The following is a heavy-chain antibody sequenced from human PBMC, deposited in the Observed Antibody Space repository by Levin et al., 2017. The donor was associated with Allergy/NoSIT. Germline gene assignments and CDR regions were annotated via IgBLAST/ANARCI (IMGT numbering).Heavy chain of an antibody. D-gene: IGHD2-21*01. CDR3: ARAPHGDWGYPFFDL. Sequence: GESLKISCAASGFTFSSYTMNWVRQAPGKGLEWVSSISSSSSYIDYADSVKGRFTISRDNAKNSLYLQMNSLRAEDTAVYYCARAPHGDWGYPFFDLWGRRTLVTVSS. J-gene: IGHJ2*01. CDR1: GFTFSSYT. CDR2: ISSSSSYI. V-gene: IGHV3-21*01.